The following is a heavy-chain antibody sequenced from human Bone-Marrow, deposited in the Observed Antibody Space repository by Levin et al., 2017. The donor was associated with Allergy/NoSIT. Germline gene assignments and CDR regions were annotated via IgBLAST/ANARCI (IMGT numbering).Heavy chain of an antibody. CDR3: AVDRLGGLDY. CDR1: GFTFNSAA. D-gene: IGHD1-26*01. V-gene: IGHV1-58*02. Sequence: KTGESLKISCKASGFTFNSAAIHWVRQAPGQGLEWIGWIAVGSGNTNYALKFQATVTFTRDMSTSTAYMELNNLRSEDTAFYYCAVDRLGGLDYWGQGALVTVSS. J-gene: IGHJ4*02. CDR2: IAVGSGNT.